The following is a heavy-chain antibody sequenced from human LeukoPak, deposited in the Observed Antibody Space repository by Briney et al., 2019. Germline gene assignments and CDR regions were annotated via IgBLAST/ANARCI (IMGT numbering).Heavy chain of an antibody. CDR1: GYTFTDYY. CDR2: INHNSGGT. CDR3: ARPSDSSSFDY. J-gene: IGHJ4*02. V-gene: IGHV1-2*06. D-gene: IGHD6-13*01. Sequence: ASVKVSCKASGYTFTDYYMHWVRQAPGQGLEWMGRINHNSGGTNYAQKFQGRVTMTRDTSISTAYMELSRLRSDDTAVYYCARPSDSSSFDYWGQGTLVTVSS.